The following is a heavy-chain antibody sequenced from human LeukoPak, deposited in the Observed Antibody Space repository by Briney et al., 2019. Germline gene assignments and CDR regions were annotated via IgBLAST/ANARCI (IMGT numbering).Heavy chain of an antibody. Sequence: GGSLRLSCTASGFTFGDYAMSWVRQAPGKGLEWVSAISGSGGSTYYADSVKGRFTISRDNSKNTLYLQMNSLRAEDTAVYYCAKGFLEWLRFDPWGQGTLVTVSS. CDR1: GFTFGDYA. D-gene: IGHD3-3*01. CDR2: ISGSGGST. CDR3: AKGFLEWLRFDP. V-gene: IGHV3-23*01. J-gene: IGHJ5*02.